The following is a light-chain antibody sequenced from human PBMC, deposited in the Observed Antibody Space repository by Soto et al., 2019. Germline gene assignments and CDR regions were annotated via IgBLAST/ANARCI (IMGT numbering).Light chain of an antibody. J-gene: IGLJ1*01. V-gene: IGLV2-8*01. CDR3: QSYDTSPSGYV. CDR1: SSDIGGYDY. Sequence: QSVLTQPPSASGSPGQSVTISCTGTSSDIGGYDYVSWYQQHPGKAPKLIIYEVNKRPSGVPDRFSGSKSGNTASLTVSGLQAEDEADYYCQSYDTSPSGYVFGTGTKLTVL. CDR2: EVN.